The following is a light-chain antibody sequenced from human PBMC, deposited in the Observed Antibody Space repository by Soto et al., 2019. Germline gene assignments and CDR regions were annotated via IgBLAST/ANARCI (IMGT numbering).Light chain of an antibody. Sequence: QPVLTQPPSVSAAPGQSVTISCSGSSSNVGNKYVSWYQQVPGTAPKLLIYEDYKRPSGIPDRFSGSKSGTSATLGITGLQTGDEADYYCETWDSSLSIAVFGGGTQLTVL. CDR2: EDY. CDR3: ETWDSSLSIAV. CDR1: SSNVGNKY. J-gene: IGLJ7*01. V-gene: IGLV1-51*01.